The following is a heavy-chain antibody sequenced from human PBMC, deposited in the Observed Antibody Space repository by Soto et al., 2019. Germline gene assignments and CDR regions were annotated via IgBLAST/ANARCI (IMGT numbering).Heavy chain of an antibody. Sequence: EVQLVQSGAEVKKPGESLRISCKGSGYSFTSYWISWVRQMPGKGLEWMGRIDPSDSYTNYSPSFQGHVTISADKSISTAYLQWSSLKASDTAMYYCARQHGDYQDYYYGMDVWGQGTTVTVSS. D-gene: IGHD4-17*01. CDR1: GYSFTSYW. CDR3: ARQHGDYQDYYYGMDV. CDR2: IDPSDSYT. V-gene: IGHV5-10-1*03. J-gene: IGHJ6*02.